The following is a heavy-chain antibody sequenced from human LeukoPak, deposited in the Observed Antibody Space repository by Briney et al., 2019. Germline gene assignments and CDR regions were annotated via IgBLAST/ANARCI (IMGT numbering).Heavy chain of an antibody. Sequence: ASVKVSCKASGYTFTGYYMHWVRQAPGQGLEWMGWINPNSGGPNYAQKFQGRVTMTRDTSISTAYMELSRLRSDDTAVYYCARDIDPITIFGVVLHPLPYYYGMDVWGQGTTVTVSS. CDR1: GYTFTGYY. D-gene: IGHD3-3*01. CDR3: ARDIDPITIFGVVLHPLPYYYGMDV. J-gene: IGHJ6*02. V-gene: IGHV1-2*02. CDR2: INPNSGGP.